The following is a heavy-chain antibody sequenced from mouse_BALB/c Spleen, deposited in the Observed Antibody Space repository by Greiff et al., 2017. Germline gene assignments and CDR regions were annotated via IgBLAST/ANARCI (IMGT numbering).Heavy chain of an antibody. V-gene: IGHV3-2*02. CDR2: ISYSGST. Sequence: DVHLVESGPGLVKPSQSLSLTCTVTGYSITSDYAWNWIRQFPGNKLEWMGYISYSGSTSYNPSLKSRISITRDTSKNQFFLQLNSVTTEDTATYYCAREGLGYGVYYFDYWGQGTTLTVSS. J-gene: IGHJ2*01. CDR1: GYSITSDYA. D-gene: IGHD1-1*02. CDR3: AREGLGYGVYYFDY.